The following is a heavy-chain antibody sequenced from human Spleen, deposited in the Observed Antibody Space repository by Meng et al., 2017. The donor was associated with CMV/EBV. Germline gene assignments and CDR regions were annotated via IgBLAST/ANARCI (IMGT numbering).Heavy chain of an antibody. V-gene: IGHV3-20*04. D-gene: IGHD3-3*01. J-gene: IGHJ6*02. CDR1: GFTFDDYG. CDR2: INWNGGSA. Sequence: GESLKISCAASGFTFDDYGMSWVRQAPGKGLEWVSGINWNGGSAGYAVSVKGRFTISRDNAKNSLYLQMNSLRAEDTALYYCAKGPRAFWSGSTGGGMDVWGQGTTVTVSS. CDR3: AKGPRAFWSGSTGGGMDV.